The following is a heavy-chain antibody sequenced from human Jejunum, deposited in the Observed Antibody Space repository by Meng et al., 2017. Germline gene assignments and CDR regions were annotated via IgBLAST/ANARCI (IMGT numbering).Heavy chain of an antibody. CDR3: ARGIYGDRDAFDL. V-gene: IGHV1-18*01. Sequence: GESLKISCKASGYTFTTYDISWVRQAPGQGLEWMGWISAYNGNTNYAQKLQGRVTMTTDTPTSTAYMELTSLRTDDTAVYYCARGIYGDRDAFDLWGQGTMVTVSS. CDR2: ISAYNGNT. D-gene: IGHD4-17*01. J-gene: IGHJ3*01. CDR1: GYTFTTYD.